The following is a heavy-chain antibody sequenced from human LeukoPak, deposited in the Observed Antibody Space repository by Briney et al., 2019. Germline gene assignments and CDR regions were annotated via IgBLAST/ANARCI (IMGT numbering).Heavy chain of an antibody. J-gene: IGHJ4*02. CDR1: GFTFSSYW. CDR3: ARDSRLYYYDSSGYYLTNYFDY. D-gene: IGHD3-22*01. V-gene: IGHV3-7*01. Sequence: PGGSLRLSCAASGFTFSSYWMSWVRQAPGKGLEWVANIKQDGSEKYYVDSVKGRFTISRDNAKNSLYLQMNSLRAEDTAVYYCARDSRLYYYDSSGYYLTNYFDYWGQGTLVTVSS. CDR2: IKQDGSEK.